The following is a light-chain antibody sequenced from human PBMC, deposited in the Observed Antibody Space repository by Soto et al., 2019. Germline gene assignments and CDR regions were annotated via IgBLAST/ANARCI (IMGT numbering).Light chain of an antibody. CDR3: SSYTTSNTRQIV. Sequence: QSALTQPASVSGSPGQSITISCTGTSSDVGGYNYVSWYQHHPGKAPKLLIYDVSNRPSGISNPFSGSKSDNTASLTISGLQPEDEDDYYCSSYTTSNTRQIVFGTGTKVTVL. CDR2: DVS. J-gene: IGLJ1*01. CDR1: SSDVGGYNY. V-gene: IGLV2-14*03.